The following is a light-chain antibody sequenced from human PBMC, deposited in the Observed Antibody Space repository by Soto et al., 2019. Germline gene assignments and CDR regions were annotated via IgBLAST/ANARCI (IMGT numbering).Light chain of an antibody. CDR3: QQYNSYSRT. J-gene: IGKJ1*01. V-gene: IGKV1-5*03. Sequence: DIQMTQSPSTLSASVGDRGTITCRASQSISSWLAWYQQKPGKAPKLLIYKASSLESGVPSRFSGSGSGTEFTLXISSLQPDDFATYYCQQYNSYSRTFGQGNKV. CDR2: KAS. CDR1: QSISSW.